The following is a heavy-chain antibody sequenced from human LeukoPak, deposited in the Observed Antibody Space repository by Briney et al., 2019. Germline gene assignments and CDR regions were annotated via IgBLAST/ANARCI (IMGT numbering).Heavy chain of an antibody. V-gene: IGHV3-33*08. CDR1: GFTFTTHS. J-gene: IGHJ4*02. D-gene: IGHD6-13*01. CDR3: ARDQKGYSSSWLDY. CDR2: IWYDGSNK. Sequence: GGSLRLSCAASGFTFTTHSMCWVRQAPGKGLEWVAVIWYDGSNKYYADSVKGRFTISRDNSRNTLYLQMNSLRAEDTAVYYCARDQKGYSSSWLDYWGQGTLVTVSS.